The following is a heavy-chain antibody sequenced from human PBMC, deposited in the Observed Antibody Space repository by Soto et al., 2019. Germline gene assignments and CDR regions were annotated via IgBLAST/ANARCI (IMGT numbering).Heavy chain of an antibody. Sequence: EVQLVESGGGLVQPGGSLRLSCAASGFTFSSYSMNWVRQAPGKGLEWVSYISSSSSTIYYADSVKGRFTISRDNAKNSLYLQMNSLRAEDTAVYYCARGEYTGGWYNWFDPWGQGTLVTVSS. CDR2: ISSSSSTI. CDR1: GFTFSSYS. D-gene: IGHD6-19*01. CDR3: ARGEYTGGWYNWFDP. V-gene: IGHV3-48*01. J-gene: IGHJ5*02.